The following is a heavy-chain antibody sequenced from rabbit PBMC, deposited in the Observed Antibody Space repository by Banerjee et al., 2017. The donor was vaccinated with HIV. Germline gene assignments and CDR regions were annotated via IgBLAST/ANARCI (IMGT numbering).Heavy chain of an antibody. Sequence: QSLEESGGDLVKPGASLTLTCTASGFTISSGYDMCWVRQAPGKGLEWIGCIYTGSGHTYYASWAKGRFTISKTSSTTVDLKMTSLTAADTATYFCARLGLIVGGIGNLWGPGTLVTVS. CDR1: GFTISSGYD. V-gene: IGHV1S40*01. CDR2: IYTGSGHT. D-gene: IGHD4-2*01. CDR3: ARLGLIVGGIGNL. J-gene: IGHJ4*01.